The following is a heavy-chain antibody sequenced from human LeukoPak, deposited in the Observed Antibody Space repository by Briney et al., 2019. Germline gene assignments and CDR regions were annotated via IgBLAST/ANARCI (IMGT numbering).Heavy chain of an antibody. CDR2: VLDNTDFA. CDR1: GITLMSYT. D-gene: IGHD2-2*01. V-gene: IGHV3-30-3*01. J-gene: IGHJ4*02. Sequence: GGSLRLSCSASGITLMSYTIHWLRRAPGRGLEWLTLVLDNTDFAYHADSVKGRFIISRDNSKNTLYLQMNSLRAEDTAVYYCARASYCSSSSCYRFDYWGQGTLVTVSS. CDR3: ARASYCSSSSCYRFDY.